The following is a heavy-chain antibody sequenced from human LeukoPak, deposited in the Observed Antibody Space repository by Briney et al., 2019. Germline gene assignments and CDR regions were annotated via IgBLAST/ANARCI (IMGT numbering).Heavy chain of an antibody. CDR3: ARPIKYSSSWYRYYFDY. D-gene: IGHD6-13*01. Sequence: EASVKVSCKASGYTFTSYGISWVRQAPGQGLEWMGWISAYNGNTNYAQKLQGRVTMTTDTSTSTAYMELRSLRSDDTAVYYCARPIKYSSSWYRYYFDYWGQGTLVTVSS. V-gene: IGHV1-18*01. CDR1: GYTFTSYG. J-gene: IGHJ4*02. CDR2: ISAYNGNT.